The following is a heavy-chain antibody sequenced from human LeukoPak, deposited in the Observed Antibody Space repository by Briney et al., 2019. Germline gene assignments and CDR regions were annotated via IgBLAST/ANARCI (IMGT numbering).Heavy chain of an antibody. V-gene: IGHV3-30*02. CDR3: AKDYGTFGGVIVPDYYYYYMDL. CDR1: GFTFSSYG. CDR2: IRYDGSNK. Sequence: GGSVRLSCAASGFTFSSYGMHGVRQARGKGVEGVAFIRYDGSNKYYADSVKGRFTISRDNSKNPLYLQMISLKTGDTAVYYCAKDYGTFGGVIVPDYYYYYMDLWGKGTTVTVSS. D-gene: IGHD3-16*02. J-gene: IGHJ6*03.